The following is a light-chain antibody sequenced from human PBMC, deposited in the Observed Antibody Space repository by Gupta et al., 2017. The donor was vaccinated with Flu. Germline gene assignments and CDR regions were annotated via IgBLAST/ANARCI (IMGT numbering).Light chain of an antibody. J-gene: IGKJ2*01. Sequence: DIQMTQSPSSLSASVGDRVTITCRASQSISSYLNWYQQKPGKAPKLLIYAASSLQSGVPSRFSGSGSGTDFTLTISRLQPEDFATYYCQQSYSTSYNFGQGTKMEIK. V-gene: IGKV1-39*01. CDR1: QSISSY. CDR3: QQSYSTSYN. CDR2: AAS.